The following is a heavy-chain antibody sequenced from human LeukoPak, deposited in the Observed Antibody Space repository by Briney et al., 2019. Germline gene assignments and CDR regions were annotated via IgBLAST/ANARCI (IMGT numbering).Heavy chain of an antibody. CDR2: IYYSGSS. CDR3: AREIDHDSTAYVY. Sequence: SETLSLTCSVSGVSISSSPYLWGWIRQPPGKGLEWIGSIYYSGSSYSNPSLQSRVTMSIDTAKNQFSLKLSSVTAADTAVYYCAREIDHDSTAYVYWGRGTLVTVSS. J-gene: IGHJ4*02. D-gene: IGHD3-22*01. CDR1: GVSISSSPYL. V-gene: IGHV4-39*02.